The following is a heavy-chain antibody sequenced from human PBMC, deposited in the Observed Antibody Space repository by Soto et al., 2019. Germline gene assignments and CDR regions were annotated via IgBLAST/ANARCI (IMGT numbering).Heavy chain of an antibody. CDR3: ARSPREYCSGGSCYRVGWFDP. CDR1: GGTFSSYT. CDR2: IIPILGIA. J-gene: IGHJ5*02. V-gene: IGHV1-69*02. Sequence: GASVKVSSKASGGTFSSYTISWLRQAPGQGLEWMGRIIPILGIANYAQKFQGRVTITADKSTSTAYMELSSLRSEDTAVYYCARSPREYCSGGSCYRVGWFDPWGQGTLVT. D-gene: IGHD2-15*01.